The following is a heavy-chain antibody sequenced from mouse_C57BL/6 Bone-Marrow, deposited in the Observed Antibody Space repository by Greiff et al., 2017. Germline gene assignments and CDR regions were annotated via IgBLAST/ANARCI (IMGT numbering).Heavy chain of an antibody. CDR1: GYTFTSYW. CDR2: IHPNSGST. D-gene: IGHD4-1*02. J-gene: IGHJ3*01. V-gene: IGHV1-64*01. CDR3: ARSNWVPAWFAY. Sequence: VQLQQPGAELVKPGASVKLSCKASGYTFTSYWMHWVKQRPGQGLAWIGMIHPNSGSTNYNEKFKSKATLTVDKSSSTAYMQLSSLTSEDSAVYYCARSNWVPAWFAYWGQGTLVTVSA.